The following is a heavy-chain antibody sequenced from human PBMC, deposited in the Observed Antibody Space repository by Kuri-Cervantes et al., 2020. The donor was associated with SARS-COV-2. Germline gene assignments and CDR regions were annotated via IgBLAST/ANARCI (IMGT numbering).Heavy chain of an antibody. J-gene: IGHJ3*02. CDR1: GVSVSHGTYP. CDR2: IYTSGST. CDR3: ARGTAPQLDAFDI. Sequence: SCAVSGVSVSHGTYPWSWIRQPAGKGLEWIGYIYTSGSTNYNPSLKSRVTISVDTSKNQFSLKLSSVTAADTAVYYCARGTAPQLDAFDIWGQGTMVTVSS. D-gene: IGHD6-13*01. V-gene: IGHV4-61*09.